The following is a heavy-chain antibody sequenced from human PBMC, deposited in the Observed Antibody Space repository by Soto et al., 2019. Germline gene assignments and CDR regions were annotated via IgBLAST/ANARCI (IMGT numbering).Heavy chain of an antibody. V-gene: IGHV4-30-4*01. CDR2: IYYSGST. CDR1: GGSISSGDYY. D-gene: IGHD2-15*01. Sequence: QVQLQESGPGLVKPSQTLSLTCTVSGGSISSGDYYWSWIRQPPGKGLAWIGDIYYSGSTYYNPSLKSRVTIAVDTSKNQFALKLSSVTAADTAVYYCARYCSGGSCYRMGYYGMDVWGQGTTVTVSS. CDR3: ARYCSGGSCYRMGYYGMDV. J-gene: IGHJ6*02.